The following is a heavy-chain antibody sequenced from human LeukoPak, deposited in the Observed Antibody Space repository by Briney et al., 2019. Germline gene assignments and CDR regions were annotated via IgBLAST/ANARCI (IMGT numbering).Heavy chain of an antibody. V-gene: IGHV1-2*02. D-gene: IGHD3-22*01. CDR3: ARDYYDSSGFGAFDI. J-gene: IGHJ3*02. CDR2: INPSSGGT. CDR1: GYTFTAYY. Sequence: ASVKVSCKASGYTFTAYYMHWVRQAPGQGLEWMGWINPSSGGTNYAQKFQGRVTTTRDTSISTAYMELSRLRSDDTAVYYCARDYYDSSGFGAFDIWGQGTMVTVSS.